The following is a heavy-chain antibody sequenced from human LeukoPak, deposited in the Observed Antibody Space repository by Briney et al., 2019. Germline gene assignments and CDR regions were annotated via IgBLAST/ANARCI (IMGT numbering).Heavy chain of an antibody. V-gene: IGHV3-23*01. CDR2: VSGNGAGT. J-gene: IGHJ4*02. D-gene: IGHD6-13*01. Sequence: PGGSLRLSCAASRFTFSGNSMSWFRRAPGEGREWVSGVSGNGAGTYYADSVTDRFTLSRQNSKNMLYLQMNSLRAEHTAVNYCAKTPWYSSGWSIDYWGQGTLVTVSS. CDR1: RFTFSGNS. CDR3: AKTPWYSSGWSIDY.